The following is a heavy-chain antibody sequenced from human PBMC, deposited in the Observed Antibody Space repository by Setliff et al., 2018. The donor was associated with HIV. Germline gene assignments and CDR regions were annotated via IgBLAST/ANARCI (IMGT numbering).Heavy chain of an antibody. CDR2: IHYSGST. V-gene: IGHV4-30-4*01. CDR3: ARDLDHFDSSGYLHP. J-gene: IGHJ5*02. D-gene: IGHD3-22*01. CDR1: GGSISNSDHY. Sequence: SETLSLTCTVSGGSISNSDHYWSWIRQSPGKGLEWIGYIHYSGSTYYNPSLKSRVTISVHTSQNQFSLRLTSVTAADTAVYYCARDLDHFDSSGYLHPWGRGTLVTVSS.